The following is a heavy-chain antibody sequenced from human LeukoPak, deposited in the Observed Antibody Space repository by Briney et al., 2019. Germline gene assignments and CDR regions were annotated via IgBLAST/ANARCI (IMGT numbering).Heavy chain of an antibody. CDR1: GGSISSYY. CDR3: ARSMVGATNWFDP. J-gene: IGHJ5*02. Sequence: SETLSLTCTVSGGSISSYYWSWIRQPPGKGLEWIGYIYYSGSTNYIPSLKSRVTISVDTSKNQFSLKLSSVTAADTAVYYCARSMVGATNWFDPWGQGTLVTVSS. D-gene: IGHD1-26*01. CDR2: IYYSGST. V-gene: IGHV4-59*01.